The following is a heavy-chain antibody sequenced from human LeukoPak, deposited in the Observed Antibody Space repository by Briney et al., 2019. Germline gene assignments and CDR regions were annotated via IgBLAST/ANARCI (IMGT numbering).Heavy chain of an antibody. CDR1: GFPFSDFS. CDR3: AKQSYARSLGE. J-gene: IGHJ4*02. D-gene: IGHD2-8*01. V-gene: IGHV3-23*01. Sequence: GGSLRLSCATSGFPFSDFSMSWVRQAPGKGLEWISTTNSGGTSTYYAEAVKGRFTISRDNSKNTLYLQMSSLRVEDTAVYYCAKQSYARSLGEGGPGTLVSVSS. CDR2: TNSGGTST.